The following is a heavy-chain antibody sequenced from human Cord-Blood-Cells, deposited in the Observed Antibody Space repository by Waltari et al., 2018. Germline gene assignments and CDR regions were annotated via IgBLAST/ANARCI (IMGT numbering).Heavy chain of an antibody. CDR3: ARVCCSSTSCYASDY. Sequence: QVQLQQWGAGLLKPSETLSLTCAVYGGSFRGYYWSWIRQPPGKGLEWIGKINQSGSTNYNPSLKSRVTISVDTSKNQFSLKLSSVTAADTAVYYCARVCCSSTSCYASDYWGQGTLVTVSS. CDR1: GGSFRGYY. D-gene: IGHD2-2*01. J-gene: IGHJ4*02. V-gene: IGHV4-34*01. CDR2: INQSGST.